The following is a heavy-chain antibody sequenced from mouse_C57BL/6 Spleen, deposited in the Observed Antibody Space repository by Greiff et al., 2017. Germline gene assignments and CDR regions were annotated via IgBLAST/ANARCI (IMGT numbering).Heavy chain of an antibody. D-gene: IGHD2-3*01. CDR3: ARRDGYPFAY. CDR2: ISGGGGNT. V-gene: IGHV5-9*01. J-gene: IGHJ3*01. Sequence: EVKVEESGGGLVKPGGSLKLSCAASGFTFSSYTMSWVRQTPEKRLEWVATISGGGGNTYYPDSVKGRFTISRDNAKNTLYLHMSSLRSEDTALYYCARRDGYPFAYWGQGTLVTVSA. CDR1: GFTFSSYT.